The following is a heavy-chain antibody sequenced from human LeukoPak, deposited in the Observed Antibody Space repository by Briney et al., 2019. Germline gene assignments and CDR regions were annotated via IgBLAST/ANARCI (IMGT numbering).Heavy chain of an antibody. V-gene: IGHV5-51*01. Sequence: GESLKISCKGSGYSFTSYWIGWVRQMPGKGLEWMGIIYPGDSDTRYSPSLQGQVTISADKSISTAYLQWSSLKASDTAMYYCARLPYCGGDCYPIEYFQHWGQGTLVTVSS. CDR3: ARLPYCGGDCYPIEYFQH. CDR1: GYSFTSYW. D-gene: IGHD2-21*02. CDR2: IYPGDSDT. J-gene: IGHJ1*01.